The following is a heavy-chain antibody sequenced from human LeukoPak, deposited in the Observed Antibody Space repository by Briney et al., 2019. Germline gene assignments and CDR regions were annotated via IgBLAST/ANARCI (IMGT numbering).Heavy chain of an antibody. D-gene: IGHD3-16*01. CDR1: GFTFRSYA. CDR2: IWYDGSNK. J-gene: IGHJ4*02. Sequence: GGSLRLSCAASGFTFRSYAMNWVRQAPGKGLEWVAVIWYDGSNKYYADSVKGRFTVSRDNSKNTLYVQMSSLRAEDTAVYYCARSNNGGWGYCDYWGQGSWSPSPQ. CDR3: ARSNNGGWGYCDY. V-gene: IGHV3-33*08.